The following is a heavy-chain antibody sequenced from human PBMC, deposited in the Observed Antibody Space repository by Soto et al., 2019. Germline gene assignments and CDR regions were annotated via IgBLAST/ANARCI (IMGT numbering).Heavy chain of an antibody. D-gene: IGHD5-12*01. CDR2: INPSNGDT. CDR1: GYTFTGYY. V-gene: IGHV1-2*02. CDR3: ARHSGYDYVFDY. J-gene: IGHJ4*02. Sequence: ASVKVSCKASGYTFTGYYIHWVRQAPGQGLEWMGWINPSNGDTNYAQNFQGRVSMTRDTSTSTVYMELSSLRFDDTAVYYCARHSGYDYVFDYWGQGTLVTFSS.